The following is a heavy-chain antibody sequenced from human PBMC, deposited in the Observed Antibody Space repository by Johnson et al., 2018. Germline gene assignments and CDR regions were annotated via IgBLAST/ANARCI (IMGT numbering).Heavy chain of an antibody. CDR1: GFPFNAYG. D-gene: IGHD2-15*01. J-gene: IGHJ1*01. CDR2: ISYDGTNK. V-gene: IGHV3-30*03. CDR3: ARDDGRGAEYLQH. Sequence: QVQLVESGGGVVQPGRSLRLSCAASGFPFNAYGMHWVRQAPGKGLEWGAVISYDGTNKYHVDSVKGRFTISRDNSKNTLYLQMNSLRAEDTAVYYCARDDGRGAEYLQHWGQGTQVTVSA.